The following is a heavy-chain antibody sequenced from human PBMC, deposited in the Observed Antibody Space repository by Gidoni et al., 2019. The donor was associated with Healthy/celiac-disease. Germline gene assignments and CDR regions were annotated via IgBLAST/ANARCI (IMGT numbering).Heavy chain of an antibody. V-gene: IGHV4-34*01. D-gene: IGHD3-3*01. CDR3: ARNPMRFSRTFDY. CDR1: GGSFSGYY. Sequence: QVQLQQWGAGLLKPSETLSLTCAVYGGSFSGYYWSWIRQPPGKGLEWIGEINHSGSTNYNPSLKSRVTISVDTSKNQFSLKLSSVTAADTAVYYCARNPMRFSRTFDYWGQGTLVTVSS. J-gene: IGHJ4*02. CDR2: INHSGST.